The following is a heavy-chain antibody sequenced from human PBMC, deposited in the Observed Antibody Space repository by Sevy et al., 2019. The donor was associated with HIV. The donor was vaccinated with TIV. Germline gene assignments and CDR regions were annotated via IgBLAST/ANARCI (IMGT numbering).Heavy chain of an antibody. V-gene: IGHV4-59*12. CDR2: IFYSGST. D-gene: IGHD3-10*01. J-gene: IGHJ4*02. Sequence: SETLSLTCTVSGDSISSYYWSWIRQTPGKGLEWIGYIFYSGSTNYNPSLKSRVTISLDTSKTQFSLKVRSVTAADTAIYYCARDNRFGDYFDYWGQGTLVTVSS. CDR3: ARDNRFGDYFDY. CDR1: GDSISSYY.